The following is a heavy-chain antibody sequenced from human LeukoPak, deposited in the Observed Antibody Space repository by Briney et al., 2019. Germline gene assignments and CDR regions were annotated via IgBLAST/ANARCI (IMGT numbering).Heavy chain of an antibody. CDR3: ARRGGDP. J-gene: IGHJ5*02. Sequence: SETLSLTCTVSGGSISSYYWSWIRQPPGKGLEWIGYIYYSGSTNYDPSLKSRVTISVDTSKNQFSLKLSSVTAADAAVYYCARRGGDPWGQGTLVTVSS. V-gene: IGHV4-59*12. D-gene: IGHD3-10*01. CDR2: IYYSGST. CDR1: GGSISSYY.